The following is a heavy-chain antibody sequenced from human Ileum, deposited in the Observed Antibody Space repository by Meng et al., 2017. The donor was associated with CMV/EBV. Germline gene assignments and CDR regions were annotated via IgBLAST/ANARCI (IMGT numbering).Heavy chain of an antibody. CDR3: ARDGSARRRGWFDP. CDR1: GYTFTSYG. CDR2: ISAYNGNT. Sequence: SGYTFTSYGISWVRQAPGQGLEWMGWISAYNGNTNYAQKLQGRVTMTTDTSTSTAYMELRSLRSDDTAVYYCARDGSARRRGWFDPWGQGTLVTVSS. J-gene: IGHJ5*02. V-gene: IGHV1-18*01. D-gene: IGHD5-12*01.